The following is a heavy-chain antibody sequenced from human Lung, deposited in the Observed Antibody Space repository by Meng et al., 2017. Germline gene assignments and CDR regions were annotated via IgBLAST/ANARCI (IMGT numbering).Heavy chain of an antibody. Sequence: QLWGSGGGLVKPGGSLRLSCVASGFSFTDAWMSWVRQAPGKGLEWVGRIKSNSDGGTTDYAAPVKGRFTISRDDSKNTLYLQMNSLITEDTAVYFCATGAAAADHWGQGTLVTVSS. CDR3: ATGAAAADH. J-gene: IGHJ4*02. CDR1: GFSFTDAW. V-gene: IGHV3-15*01. D-gene: IGHD6-13*01. CDR2: IKSNSDGGTT.